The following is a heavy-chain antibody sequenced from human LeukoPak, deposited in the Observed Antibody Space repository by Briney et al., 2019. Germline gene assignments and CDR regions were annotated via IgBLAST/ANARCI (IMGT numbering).Heavy chain of an antibody. CDR1: GGTSNSHA. D-gene: IGHD3-22*01. CDR3: ATTNDGGGYQWGDFFDF. V-gene: IGHV1-69*04. CDR2: IIPNLGTT. J-gene: IGHJ4*02. Sequence: SVKVSCKASGGTSNSHAISWVRQAPGQGLEWMGRIIPNLGTTNRAQNFQDRVTLTADKSTNTAYMELTSLTSDDTAVYYCATTNDGGGYQWGDFFDFWGQGTLVTVSS.